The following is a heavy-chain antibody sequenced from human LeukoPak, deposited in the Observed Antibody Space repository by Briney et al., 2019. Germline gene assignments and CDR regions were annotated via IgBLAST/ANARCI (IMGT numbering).Heavy chain of an antibody. CDR2: ISSSSSYI. CDR1: GFTFSRYS. V-gene: IGHV3-21*01. Sequence: PGGSLRLSCAPSGFTFSRYSMNWVRQAPGKGLEWVSSISSSSSYIYYADSVKGRFTISRDNAKNSLYLQMNRLRAEDTAVYYCAREPVICGGDCYTYYFVYWLQGTLVTVSS. J-gene: IGHJ4*02. CDR3: AREPVICGGDCYTYYFVY. D-gene: IGHD2-21*02.